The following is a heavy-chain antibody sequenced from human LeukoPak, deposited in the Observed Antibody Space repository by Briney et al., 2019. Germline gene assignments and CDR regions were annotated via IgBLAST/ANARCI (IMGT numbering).Heavy chain of an antibody. D-gene: IGHD2-2*01. J-gene: IGHJ6*04. Sequence: GASVKVSCKASGGTFSSYTISWVRQAPGQGLEWMGRIIPILGIANYAQKFQGRVTITADKSTSTAYMELSSLRSEDTAVYYCASLTYYCSSTSCRKPKDVWGEGTTVTVSS. CDR2: IIPILGIA. V-gene: IGHV1-69*02. CDR3: ASLTYYCSSTSCRKPKDV. CDR1: GGTFSSYT.